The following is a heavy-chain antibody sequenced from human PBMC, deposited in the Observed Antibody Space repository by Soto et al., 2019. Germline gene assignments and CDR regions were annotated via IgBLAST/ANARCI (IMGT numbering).Heavy chain of an antibody. CDR1: GYSFTSYW. CDR2: IDPSDSYT. V-gene: IGHV5-10-1*01. D-gene: IGHD3-10*01. Sequence: PGESLKISCKGSGYSFTSYWISWVRQMPGKGLEWMGRIDPSDSYTNYSPSFQGHVTISADKSISTAYLQWSSLKASDTAMYYCARRDGGGSGSQDYYYYGMDVWGQGTTVTVSS. J-gene: IGHJ6*02. CDR3: ARRDGGGSGSQDYYYYGMDV.